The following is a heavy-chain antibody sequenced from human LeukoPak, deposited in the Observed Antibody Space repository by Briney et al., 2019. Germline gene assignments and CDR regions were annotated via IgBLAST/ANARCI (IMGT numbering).Heavy chain of an antibody. D-gene: IGHD2-8*01. J-gene: IGHJ4*02. Sequence: GGSLRLSCAASGFTFSSYGMSWVRQAPGKGLEWVSAISGSGGSTYYADSVKGRFTISRDNSKNTLYLQMNSLRAEDTAVYYCTKDRISYDYFDYWGQGTLVTVSS. CDR2: ISGSGGST. CDR3: TKDRISYDYFDY. CDR1: GFTFSSYG. V-gene: IGHV3-23*01.